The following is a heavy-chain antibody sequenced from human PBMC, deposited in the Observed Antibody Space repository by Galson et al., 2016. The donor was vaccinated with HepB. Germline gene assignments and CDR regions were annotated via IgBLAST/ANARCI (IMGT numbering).Heavy chain of an antibody. D-gene: IGHD3-3*01. Sequence: SVKVSCKASGYSFSSYGISWVRQAPGQGLVWLGWISTFNGYTKYEQKLKGRVTMTTDTSTSTAYMELRSLRSDDTAVYYCAREGLRFLERLRDGMDVWGQGTLVTVSS. CDR1: GYSFSSYG. CDR2: ISTFNGYT. CDR3: AREGLRFLERLRDGMDV. V-gene: IGHV1-18*01. J-gene: IGHJ6*02.